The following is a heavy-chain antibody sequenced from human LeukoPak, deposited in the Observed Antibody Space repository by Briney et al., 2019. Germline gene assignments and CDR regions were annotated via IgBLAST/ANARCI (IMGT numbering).Heavy chain of an antibody. V-gene: IGHV3-48*01. CDR2: ISSSSSTI. Sequence: PGGSLRLSCAASGFTFSSYSMNWVRQAPGKGLEWVSYISSSSSTIYYADSVKGRFTISRDNAKNSLYLQMNSLRAEDTAVYYCARDRGMTTVTLVDYWGQGTLVTVSS. CDR3: ARDRGMTTVTLVDY. D-gene: IGHD4-17*01. J-gene: IGHJ4*02. CDR1: GFTFSSYS.